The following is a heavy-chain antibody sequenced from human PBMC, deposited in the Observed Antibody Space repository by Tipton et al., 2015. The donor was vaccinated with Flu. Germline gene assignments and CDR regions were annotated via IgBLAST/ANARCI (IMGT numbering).Heavy chain of an antibody. CDR3: ARDQYRYASRSYLPRWFDP. D-gene: IGHD3-16*02. V-gene: IGHV1-2*06. J-gene: IGHJ5*02. Sequence: QLVQSGAEVKNPGASVKVSCKASGYTFTGYYINWVRQAPGQGLEWMGRINPDSGGTNYAQKFQGRVTMTRDTSINTAYMEMSRLTSDDTAVYYCARDQYRYASRSYLPRWFDPWGLGTLVTVSS. CDR2: INPDSGGT. CDR1: GYTFTGYY.